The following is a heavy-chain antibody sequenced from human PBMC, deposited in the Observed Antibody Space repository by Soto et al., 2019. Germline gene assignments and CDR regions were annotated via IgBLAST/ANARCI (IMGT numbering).Heavy chain of an antibody. V-gene: IGHV1-18*01. D-gene: IGHD3-9*01. CDR3: AKEMWGWGYDIFGVDISFDH. J-gene: IGHJ4*02. CDR2: INPSNDNT. Sequence: ASVKVSCKASGYTFYRYGITWVRQAPGQGLEWMGWINPSNDNTNYAQKFRGRVTMTTDASTSTAHMELRSLKSDDTGVYFCAKEMWGWGYDIFGVDISFDHWGQGTPVTVSS. CDR1: GYTFYRYG.